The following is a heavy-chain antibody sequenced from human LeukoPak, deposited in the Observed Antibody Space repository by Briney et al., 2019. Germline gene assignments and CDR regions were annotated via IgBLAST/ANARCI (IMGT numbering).Heavy chain of an antibody. CDR1: GGSISSYY. J-gene: IGHJ4*02. CDR3: ARGYSYGPNFDY. D-gene: IGHD5-18*01. Sequence: SETLSLTCTVSGGSISSYYWSWNRQPPGKGLEWIGYIYYSGSTNYNPSLKSRVTISVDTSKNQFSLKLSSVTAADTAVYYCARGYSYGPNFDYWGQGTLVTVSS. V-gene: IGHV4-59*08. CDR2: IYYSGST.